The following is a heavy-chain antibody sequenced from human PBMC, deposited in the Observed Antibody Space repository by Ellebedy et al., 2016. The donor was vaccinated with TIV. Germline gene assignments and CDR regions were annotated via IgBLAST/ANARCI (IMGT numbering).Heavy chain of an antibody. Sequence: GESLKISCAASGFTFSNYWMHWVRQVPGEGLVWVSRIGSDGIGTSYADSVKGRFTLSRDNSKNTLDLQMNSLRAEDTAVYYCARDISGSYYADYWGQGTLVTVSS. D-gene: IGHD1-26*01. V-gene: IGHV3-74*01. J-gene: IGHJ4*02. CDR3: ARDISGSYYADY. CDR2: IGSDGIGT. CDR1: GFTFSNYW.